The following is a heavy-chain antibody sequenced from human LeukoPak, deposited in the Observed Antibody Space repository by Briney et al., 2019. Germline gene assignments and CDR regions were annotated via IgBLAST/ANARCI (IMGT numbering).Heavy chain of an antibody. CDR3: ARMYYDPLTGDSRAAFDL. CDR2: IIPIFGTA. Sequence: GSSVKVSCKASGGTFSSYAISWVRQAPGQGLEWMGRIIPIFGTANYAQKFQGRVTITADKSTSTAYMELSSLTSDDTAVYYCARMYYDPLTGDSRAAFDLWGQGTLVTVSA. D-gene: IGHD3-9*01. V-gene: IGHV1-69*06. CDR1: GGTFSSYA. J-gene: IGHJ3*01.